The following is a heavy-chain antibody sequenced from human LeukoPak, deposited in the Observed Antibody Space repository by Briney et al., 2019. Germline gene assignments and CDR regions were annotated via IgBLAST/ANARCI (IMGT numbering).Heavy chain of an antibody. V-gene: IGHV3-23*01. CDR1: GFTFSNYA. J-gene: IGHJ5*02. CDR3: ARGAGAQRVDWFDP. D-gene: IGHD3-3*01. Sequence: GGSLRLSCAASGFTFSNYAVTWVRQAPGKGPEWVSTIIDDGRTYYTDSVEGRFTVSRDDSKDTLYLQMNRLRAEDTAVYYCARGAGAQRVDWFDPWGQGTLVTVSS. CDR2: IIDDGRT.